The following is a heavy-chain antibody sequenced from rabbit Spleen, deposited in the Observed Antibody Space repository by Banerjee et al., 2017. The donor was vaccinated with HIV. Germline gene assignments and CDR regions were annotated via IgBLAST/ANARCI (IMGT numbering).Heavy chain of an antibody. CDR2: IDRVFGIP. CDR1: GFDFSSYG. V-gene: IGHV1S47*01. D-gene: IGHD7-1*01. Sequence: QEQLVESGGGLVRPGGSLKVSCKASGFDFSSYGVSWVRQVPGKGLEWIGYIDRVFGIPYYANWVNGRFTISRDNAQNTLFLQLNSLTAADTATYFCVRDAGYPGYGYSTLDLWGQGTLVTVS. CDR3: VRDAGYPGYGYSTLDL. J-gene: IGHJ3*01.